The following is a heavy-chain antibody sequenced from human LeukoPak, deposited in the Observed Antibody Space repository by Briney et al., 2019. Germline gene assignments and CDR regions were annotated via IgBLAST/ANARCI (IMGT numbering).Heavy chain of an antibody. CDR1: GGSISSSSYY. V-gene: IGHV4-39*01. CDR2: IYYSGGT. J-gene: IGHJ3*02. Sequence: ASETLSLTCTVSGGSISSSSYYWGWIRQPPGKGLEWIGSIYYSGGTYYNPSLKSRVTISVDTSKNQFSLKLSSVTAADTAVYYCARPDSSGYYYDAFDIWGQGTMVTVSS. CDR3: ARPDSSGYYYDAFDI. D-gene: IGHD3-22*01.